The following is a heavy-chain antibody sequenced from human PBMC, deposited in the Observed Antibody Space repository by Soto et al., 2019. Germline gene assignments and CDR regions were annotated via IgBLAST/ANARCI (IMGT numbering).Heavy chain of an antibody. CDR3: AYAPTRGTYFYYGMDV. CDR2: ISGTGSST. V-gene: IGHV3-23*01. CDR1: GFTFSNYA. D-gene: IGHD3-10*01. Sequence: GGSLRLSCAASGFTFSNYAMSWVRQAPGKGLEWVSAISGTGSSTYYADSVKGRFTISRDNSKNTLYLQMNILRAEDTAVYYCAYAPTRGTYFYYGMDVWGQGTTVTVSS. J-gene: IGHJ6*02.